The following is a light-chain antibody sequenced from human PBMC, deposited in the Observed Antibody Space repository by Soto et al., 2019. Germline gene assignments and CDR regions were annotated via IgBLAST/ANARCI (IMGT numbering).Light chain of an antibody. CDR1: SSDVGIYNL. Sequence: QSALTQPASVSGSPGQSITISCTGTSSDVGIYNLVSWYQQHPGKAPKLMIYEGNKRPSGVSHRFSGSKSGYTASLTISGRQTEDEADYYCCSYAGSSTYVFGTGTKLTVL. J-gene: IGLJ1*01. CDR2: EGN. V-gene: IGLV2-23*01. CDR3: CSYAGSSTYV.